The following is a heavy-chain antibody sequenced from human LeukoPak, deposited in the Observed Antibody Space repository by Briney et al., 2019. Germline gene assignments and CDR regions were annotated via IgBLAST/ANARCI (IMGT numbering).Heavy chain of an antibody. CDR2: MNPNTGNT. V-gene: IGHV1-8*01. Sequence: ASVRVSCKTSGYTFTNYDINWVRQATGQGLEWMGWMNPNTGNTGYAQKFQGRVTMTRNTSISTAYMELSSLISDDTAVYYCARGPPESSSSDYWGKGTLVTVSS. J-gene: IGHJ4*02. D-gene: IGHD6-13*01. CDR1: GYTFTNYD. CDR3: ARGPPESSSSDY.